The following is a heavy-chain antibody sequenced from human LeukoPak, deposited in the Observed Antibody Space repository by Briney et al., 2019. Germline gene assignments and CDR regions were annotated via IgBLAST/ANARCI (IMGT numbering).Heavy chain of an antibody. J-gene: IGHJ4*02. CDR3: AREPVAATALDY. CDR1: GGSISSSSYY. V-gene: IGHV4-39*02. CDR2: IYYSGST. Sequence: SETLSLTCTVSGGSISSSSYYWGWLRQPPGKGLEWIGSIYYSGSTYYNPSLKSRVTISVDTSKNQFSLKLSSVTAADTAVYYCAREPVAATALDYWGQGTLVTVSS. D-gene: IGHD2-15*01.